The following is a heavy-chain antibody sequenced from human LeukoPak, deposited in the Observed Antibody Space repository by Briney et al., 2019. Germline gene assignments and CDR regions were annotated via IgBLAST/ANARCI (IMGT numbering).Heavy chain of an antibody. V-gene: IGHV4-39*01. D-gene: IGHD5-18*01. CDR2: IYYSGST. CDR3: ARPHRGYSYGYGDY. CDR1: GGSISSSSYY. J-gene: IGHJ4*02. Sequence: SETLSLTCTVSGGSISSSSYYWGWIRQPPGKGLEWIGSIYYSGSTYYNPSLKSRVTISVDTSKNQFSLKLSSVTAADTAVYYCARPHRGYSYGYGDYWGQGTLVTVSS.